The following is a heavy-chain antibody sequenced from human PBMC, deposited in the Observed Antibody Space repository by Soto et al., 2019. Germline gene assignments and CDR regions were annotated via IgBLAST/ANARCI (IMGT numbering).Heavy chain of an antibody. CDR2: VRSETYGGST. J-gene: IGHJ4*02. V-gene: IGHV3-49*04. D-gene: IGHD6-13*01. CDR1: GFVFGDYA. CDR3: TRGRGTSGWYADY. Sequence: RLSCSASGFVFGDYAVTWVRQAPGKGLEWVGVVRSETYGGSTEYAASVKGRFRISRDDSESIAYLQMTGLKTEDTAVYYCTRGRGTSGWYADYWGKGILVTVYS.